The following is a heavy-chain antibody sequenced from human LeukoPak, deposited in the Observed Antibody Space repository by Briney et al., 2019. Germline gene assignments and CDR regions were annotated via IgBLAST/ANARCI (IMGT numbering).Heavy chain of an antibody. CDR2: IYYSGST. V-gene: IGHV4-39*01. CDR1: GGSISSSSYY. J-gene: IGHJ4*02. Sequence: SETLSLTCTVSGGSISSSSYYWGWIRQPPGKGLEWIGSIYYSGSTYYNPSLKSRVTISVDTSKNQFSLKLSSVTAADTAVYYCARIYYYVWGSYRQPLFDYWGQGTLVTVSS. CDR3: ARIYYYVWGSYRQPLFDY. D-gene: IGHD3-16*02.